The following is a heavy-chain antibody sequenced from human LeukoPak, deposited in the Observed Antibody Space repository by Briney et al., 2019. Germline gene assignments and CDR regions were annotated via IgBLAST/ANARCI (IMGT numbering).Heavy chain of an antibody. J-gene: IGHJ4*02. V-gene: IGHV3-23*01. CDR1: GFTFSNYA. Sequence: GGSLRLSCAASGFTFSNYAMSWVRPAPGKGLEWVSTIIDSGDNTYYADSVKGRFTISRDNSKNTLYLQMNSLRAEDTAVYYCAKEGCSSPSCFYYFDYWGQGTLVTVSS. D-gene: IGHD2-2*01. CDR3: AKEGCSSPSCFYYFDY. CDR2: IIDSGDNT.